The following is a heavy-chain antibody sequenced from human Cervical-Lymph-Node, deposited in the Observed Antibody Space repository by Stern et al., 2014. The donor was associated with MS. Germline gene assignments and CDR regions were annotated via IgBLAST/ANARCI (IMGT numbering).Heavy chain of an antibody. CDR3: AREGGNTAEYFQH. Sequence: VQLVESGGGVVQPGGSLGLSWAASGFTFSTYGRNWVRQAPGKGRGGVAVIWNDGSHQSYADSVKGRVTISRDNSKNTLYLQMNSLRAEDTAVYYCAREGGNTAEYFQHWGQGTLVTVSS. CDR1: GFTFSTYG. D-gene: IGHD4-23*01. CDR2: IWNDGSHQ. V-gene: IGHV3-33*01. J-gene: IGHJ1*01.